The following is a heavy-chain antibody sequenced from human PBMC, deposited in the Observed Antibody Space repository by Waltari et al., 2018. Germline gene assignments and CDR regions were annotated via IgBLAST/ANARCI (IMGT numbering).Heavy chain of an antibody. CDR2: IYTSGSGSA. V-gene: IGHV4-61*02. J-gene: IGHJ5*01. D-gene: IGHD2-2*01. CDR1: GVSLSSSHYH. CDR3: ATIVPDAMYWLDP. Sequence: QVQLQESGPGLVKPSQTLSLTCSVSGVSLSSSHYHWSWLRQPAGKELEWIGYIYTSGSGSATYSPSLKSRVTISIDTSRNEFSQKLTSVTAADTAVYYCATIVPDAMYWLDPWGPGTLVTVSS.